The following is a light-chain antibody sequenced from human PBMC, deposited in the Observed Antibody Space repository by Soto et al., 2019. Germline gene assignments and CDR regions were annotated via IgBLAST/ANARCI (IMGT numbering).Light chain of an antibody. CDR1: QYINTR. Sequence: EIVLTQSPATLSSFPGDRVTLSCRASQYINTRLAWYQHRPGQAPRLLIYQTSLRAAGIPARFSASGSGTDFTLTISDVQPEDFALYSCHKRQSWPRTFGQGTQVDIK. J-gene: IGKJ1*01. CDR2: QTS. V-gene: IGKV3-11*01. CDR3: HKRQSWPRT.